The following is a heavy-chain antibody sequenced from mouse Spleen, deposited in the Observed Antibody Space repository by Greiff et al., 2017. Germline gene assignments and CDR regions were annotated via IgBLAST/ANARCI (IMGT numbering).Heavy chain of an antibody. D-gene: IGHD1-1*01. V-gene: IGHV1-18*01. Sequence: VQLKQSGPELVKPGASVKIPCKASGYTFTDYNMDWVKQSHGKSLEWIGDINPNNGGTIYNQKFKGKATLTVDKSSSTAYMELRSLTSEDTAVYYCARVNGSSPYWYFDVWGTGTTVTVSS. J-gene: IGHJ1*03. CDR1: GYTFTDYN. CDR3: ARVNGSSPYWYFDV. CDR2: INPNNGGT.